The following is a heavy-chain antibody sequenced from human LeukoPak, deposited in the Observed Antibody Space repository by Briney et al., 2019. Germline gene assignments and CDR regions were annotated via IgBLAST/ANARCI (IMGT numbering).Heavy chain of an antibody. CDR1: GGSISSYY. CDR3: ARGEFVVVVAAGVLFAP. V-gene: IGHV4-30-4*08. CDR2: IYYSGST. Sequence: SETLSLTCTVSGGSISSYYWSWIRQPPGKGLEWIGYIYYSGSTYYNPSLKSRVTISVDTSKNQFSLKLSSVTAADTAVYYCARGEFVVVVAAGVLFAPWGQGTLVTVSS. J-gene: IGHJ5*02. D-gene: IGHD2-15*01.